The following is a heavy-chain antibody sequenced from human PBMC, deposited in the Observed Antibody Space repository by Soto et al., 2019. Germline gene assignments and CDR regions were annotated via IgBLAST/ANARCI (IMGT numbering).Heavy chain of an antibody. Sequence: QVQVVESGGGVVQPGRSLRLSCVASGFKFSTYGMHWVRQAPGKGLEWVAVIWFDGSNKYYGDSVKGRFTISRDNSKNTVYLQMNSLRVEATAVYYCARDRRFLEWLDYWGHGTLVTVSS. CDR3: ARDRRFLEWLDY. CDR2: IWFDGSNK. D-gene: IGHD3-3*01. V-gene: IGHV3-33*01. CDR1: GFKFSTYG. J-gene: IGHJ4*01.